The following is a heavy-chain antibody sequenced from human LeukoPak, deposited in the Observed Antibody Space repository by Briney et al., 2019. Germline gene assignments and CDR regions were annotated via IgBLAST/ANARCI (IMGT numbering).Heavy chain of an antibody. CDR1: GFTFSSYS. D-gene: IGHD4-17*01. CDR2: ISSSSSYI. V-gene: IGHV3-21*01. J-gene: IGHJ5*02. CDR3: ASLIHDYGDNWFDP. Sequence: GGSLRLSCAASGFTFSSYSMNWVRQAPGKGLEWVSSISSSSSYIYYADSVKGRFTTSRDNAKNSLYLQMNSLRAEDTAVYYCASLIHDYGDNWFDPWGQGTLVTVSS.